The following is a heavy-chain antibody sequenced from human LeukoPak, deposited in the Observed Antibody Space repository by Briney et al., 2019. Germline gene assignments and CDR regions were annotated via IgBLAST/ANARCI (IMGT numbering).Heavy chain of an antibody. CDR2: VSYDGSNK. CDR1: GFTFSNFG. V-gene: IGHV3-30*03. Sequence: GGSLRLSCAASGFTFSNFGMHWARHAPGKGLEWVAVVSYDGSNKYYADSVKGRFTISRDNAKNTLYLQMNSLRAEDTAVYYCARTDNLDYWGQGTLVTVSS. J-gene: IGHJ4*02. CDR3: ARTDNLDY. D-gene: IGHD5-24*01.